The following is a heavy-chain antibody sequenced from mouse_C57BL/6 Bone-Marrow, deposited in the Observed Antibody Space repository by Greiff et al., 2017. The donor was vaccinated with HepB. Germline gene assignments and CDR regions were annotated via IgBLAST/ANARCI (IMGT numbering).Heavy chain of an antibody. J-gene: IGHJ1*03. CDR3: ARYYYGSSGWYFDV. CDR1: GYSITSGYY. Sequence: EVKLQESGPGLVKPSQSLSLTCSVTGYSITSGYYWNWIRQFPGNKLEWMGYISYDGSNNYNPSLKNRISITRDTSKNQFFLKLNSVTTEDTATYYCARYYYGSSGWYFDVWGTGTTVTVSS. CDR2: ISYDGSN. V-gene: IGHV3-6*01. D-gene: IGHD1-1*01.